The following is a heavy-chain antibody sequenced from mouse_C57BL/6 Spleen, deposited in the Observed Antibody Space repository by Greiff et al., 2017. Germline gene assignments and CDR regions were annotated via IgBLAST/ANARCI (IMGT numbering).Heavy chain of an antibody. CDR2: IHPNSGST. CDR1: GYTFTSYW. D-gene: IGHD2-2*01. Sequence: VQLQQPGAELVKPGASVKLSCKASGYTFTSYWMHWVKQRPGQGLEWIGMIHPNSGSTNYNEKFKSKATLTVDKSSSTAYMQLSSLTSEDSAVXYCAREGMVTTVDYWGQGTTLIVSS. J-gene: IGHJ2*01. V-gene: IGHV1-64*01. CDR3: AREGMVTTVDY.